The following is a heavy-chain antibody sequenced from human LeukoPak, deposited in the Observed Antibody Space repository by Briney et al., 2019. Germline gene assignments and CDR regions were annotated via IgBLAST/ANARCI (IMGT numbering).Heavy chain of an antibody. CDR1: GYTFNGYY. J-gene: IGHJ4*02. CDR3: ARGRVGDCPRFVDY. D-gene: IGHD2-21*02. Sequence: ASVKVSFTASGYTFNGYYMHWVRQAPGQGLEWMGWINPNSGGTNYAQKFQGRVTMTRDTSINTAYMELSSLRSDDTAVFYCARGRVGDCPRFVDYWGQGTLVTVSS. CDR2: INPNSGGT. V-gene: IGHV1-2*02.